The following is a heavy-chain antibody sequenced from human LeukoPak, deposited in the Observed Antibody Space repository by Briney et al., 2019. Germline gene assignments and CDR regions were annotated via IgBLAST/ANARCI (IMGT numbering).Heavy chain of an antibody. Sequence: KPSETLSLTCAVYGGSFSGYYWSWIRQPPGKGLEWIGEINHSGSTNYNPSLKSRVTISVDTSKNQFSLKLSSVTAADTAVYYCTREYAIGYNWFDPWGQGTLVTVSS. D-gene: IGHD2-8*01. V-gene: IGHV4-34*01. CDR1: GGSFSGYY. J-gene: IGHJ5*02. CDR3: TREYAIGYNWFDP. CDR2: INHSGST.